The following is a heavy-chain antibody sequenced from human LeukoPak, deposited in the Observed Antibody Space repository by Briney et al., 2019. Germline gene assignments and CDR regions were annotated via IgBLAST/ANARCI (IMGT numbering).Heavy chain of an antibody. CDR3: ARERGYYDSSGYLMGRSSSGY. CDR2: INPNSGGT. J-gene: IGHJ4*02. D-gene: IGHD3-22*01. Sequence: ASVKVSCKASGYTFTSYGISWVRQAPGQGLEWMGWINPNSGGTNYAQKFQGRVTMTRDTSISTAYMELSRLRSDDTAVYYCARERGYYDSSGYLMGRSSSGYWGQGTLVTVSS. CDR1: GYTFTSYG. V-gene: IGHV1-2*02.